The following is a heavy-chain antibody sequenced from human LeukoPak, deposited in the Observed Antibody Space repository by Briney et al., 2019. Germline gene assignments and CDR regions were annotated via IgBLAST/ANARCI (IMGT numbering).Heavy chain of an antibody. CDR2: ISGYNGNT. D-gene: IGHD3-22*01. CDR3: ASLTNYYDSSGYLVTDAFDI. Sequence: ASVKVSCKASGYTFTTYNINWVRQAPGQGLEWMGWISGYNGNTNYAQTLQGRVSMTTDTSTSTAYMELRSLKSDDTAVYYCASLTNYYDSSGYLVTDAFDIWGQGTMVTVSS. V-gene: IGHV1-18*01. J-gene: IGHJ3*02. CDR1: GYTFTTYN.